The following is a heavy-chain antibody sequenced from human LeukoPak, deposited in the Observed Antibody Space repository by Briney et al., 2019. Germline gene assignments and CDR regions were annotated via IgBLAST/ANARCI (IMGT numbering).Heavy chain of an antibody. D-gene: IGHD1-14*01. J-gene: IGHJ3*02. CDR2: IYYSGST. Sequence: SETLSLTCTVSGGSISSSSYYWGWIRQPPGKGLEWIGSIYYSGSTYYNPSLKSRVTISVDTSKNQFSLKLSSVTAADTAVYYCARVNRYCAFDIWGQGTMVTVSS. CDR3: ARVNRYCAFDI. CDR1: GGSISSSSYY. V-gene: IGHV4-39*07.